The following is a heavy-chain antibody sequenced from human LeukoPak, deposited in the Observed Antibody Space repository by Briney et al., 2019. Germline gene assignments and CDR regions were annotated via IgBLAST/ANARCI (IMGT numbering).Heavy chain of an antibody. CDR3: AKELDTVGFGY. V-gene: IGHV3-43*01. Sequence: PGGSLRLSCAASGFNFDRYTIHWVRQAPGKGLEWVSLTSWAGGTTFYSDSVRGRFTISRDSARKSVYLQMNSLTADDTAFYFCAKELDTVGFGYWGQGALVTVSS. D-gene: IGHD2-2*03. CDR2: TSWAGGTT. CDR1: GFNFDRYT. J-gene: IGHJ4*02.